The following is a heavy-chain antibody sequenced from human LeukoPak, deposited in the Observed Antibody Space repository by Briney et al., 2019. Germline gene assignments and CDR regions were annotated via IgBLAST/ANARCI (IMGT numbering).Heavy chain of an antibody. J-gene: IGHJ6*03. V-gene: IGHV4-34*01. D-gene: IGHD6-19*01. CDR1: GGPFSGYD. CDR3: ARSLRWLVEDRYLYYMDV. CDR2: INHGGDS. Sequence: KPSETLSLTCAVSGGPFSGYDWTWIRQPPGKGLEWIGEINHGGDSNYNSSLQSRLTISVDTSRNQFFLKLRPATAADTAVYYCARSLRWLVEDRYLYYMDVWGEGTSVTVSS.